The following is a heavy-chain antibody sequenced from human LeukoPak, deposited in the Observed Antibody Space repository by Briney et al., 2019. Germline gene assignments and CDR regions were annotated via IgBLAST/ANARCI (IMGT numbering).Heavy chain of an antibody. CDR1: GYSISSGYY. CDR2: IYHSGST. CDR3: ARDTVAPALDY. V-gene: IGHV4-38-2*02. J-gene: IGHJ4*02. D-gene: IGHD6-19*01. Sequence: SETLSLTCTVSGYSISSGYYWGWIQQPPGKGLEWIGTIYHSGSTNYNPSLKSRVTISVDKSKNQFSLKLSSVTAADTAVYYCARDTVAPALDYWGQGTLVTVSS.